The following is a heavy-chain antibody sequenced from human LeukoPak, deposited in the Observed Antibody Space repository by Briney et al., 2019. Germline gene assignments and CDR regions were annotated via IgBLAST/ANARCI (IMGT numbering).Heavy chain of an antibody. Sequence: SETLSLTCTVSGGSLSSYYWSWIRQPPGKGLEWIGYIYYSGSTNYNPSLKSRVTISVDTSKNQFSLKLSSVTAADTAVYYCAGYSSSWTGNAFDIWGQGTMVTVSS. CDR3: AGYSSSWTGNAFDI. V-gene: IGHV4-59*01. CDR2: IYYSGST. D-gene: IGHD6-13*01. J-gene: IGHJ3*02. CDR1: GGSLSSYY.